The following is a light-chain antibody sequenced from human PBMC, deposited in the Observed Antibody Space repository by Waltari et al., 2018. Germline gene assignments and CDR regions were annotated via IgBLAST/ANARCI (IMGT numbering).Light chain of an antibody. V-gene: IGKV3-11*01. Sequence: VLTQSPATLSLSPGDRATLSCRASQYIGDYLAWYQQKPGQAPRRLLSEASNRATGVPDRFRARGSGTDFTLTVSSLEPEDFAVYYCQNRRNWPLLTFGGGTKVEIK. CDR2: EAS. J-gene: IGKJ4*01. CDR3: QNRRNWPLLT. CDR1: QYIGDY.